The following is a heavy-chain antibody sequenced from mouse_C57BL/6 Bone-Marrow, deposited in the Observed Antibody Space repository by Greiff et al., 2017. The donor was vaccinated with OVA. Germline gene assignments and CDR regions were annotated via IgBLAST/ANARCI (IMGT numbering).Heavy chain of an antibody. V-gene: IGHV5-6*01. Sequence: EVQLVESGGDLVKPGGSLKLSCAASGFTFSSYGMSWVRQTPDKRLEWVATISSGGSYTYSPDSVKGRFTISRDNAKNTLYLQMSSLKSEDTAMYYCARPAYGNYGYAMDYWGQGTSVTVSS. J-gene: IGHJ4*01. CDR3: ARPAYGNYGYAMDY. CDR2: ISSGGSYT. D-gene: IGHD2-1*01. CDR1: GFTFSSYG.